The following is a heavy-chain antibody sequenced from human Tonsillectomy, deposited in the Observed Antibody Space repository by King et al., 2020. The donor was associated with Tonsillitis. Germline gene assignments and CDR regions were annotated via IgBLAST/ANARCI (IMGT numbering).Heavy chain of an antibody. Sequence: VQLVQSGGGLVKPGGSLRLSCAASGFTFSIYSMNWVRQAPGKGLEWVSSISSSSSYIYYADSVKGRFTIPRDNAKNSLNLQMNSLRAEDTAVYNCARSGLVLGDYYYYYYMDVWGKGTTVTVSS. CDR3: ARSGLVLGDYYYYYYMDV. J-gene: IGHJ6*03. CDR1: GFTFSIYS. D-gene: IGHD3-10*01. CDR2: ISSSSSYI. V-gene: IGHV3-21*01.